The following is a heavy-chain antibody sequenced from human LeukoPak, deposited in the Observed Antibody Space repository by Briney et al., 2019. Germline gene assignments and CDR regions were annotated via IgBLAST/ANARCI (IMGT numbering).Heavy chain of an antibody. Sequence: GSLRLSCAASGFTFSSYAMSWIRQPPGKGLEWIGEVNHSGSTKYSPSLKSRVTISVDTSKNQFSLELSSVTAADTAVYYCARRVGRWFGERAYYYNYMDVWGKGTTVTISS. CDR3: ARRVGRWFGERAYYYNYMDV. CDR1: GFTFSSYA. J-gene: IGHJ6*03. V-gene: IGHV4-34*01. D-gene: IGHD3-10*01. CDR2: VNHSGST.